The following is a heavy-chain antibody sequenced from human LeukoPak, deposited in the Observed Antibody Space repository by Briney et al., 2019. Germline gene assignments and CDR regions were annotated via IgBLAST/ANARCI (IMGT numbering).Heavy chain of an antibody. CDR3: ARMNDYYFDY. Sequence: GGSLRLSCAASGFTFSDYALNWVRQASGKGLEWVSYISGDGSGIYYADSVKGRFTISRDNAKNSLHLQMNNLRAEDTAVYYCARMNDYYFDYWGQGTLVTVSS. D-gene: IGHD1-1*01. V-gene: IGHV3-48*01. CDR2: ISGDGSGI. J-gene: IGHJ4*02. CDR1: GFTFSDYA.